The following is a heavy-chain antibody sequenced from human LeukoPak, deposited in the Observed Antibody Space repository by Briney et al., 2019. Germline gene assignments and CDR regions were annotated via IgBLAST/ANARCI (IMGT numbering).Heavy chain of an antibody. CDR2: LWSDGHKQ. CDR1: GFTFGSYG. D-gene: IGHD4-17*01. CDR3: ARDHYGDPEYYFDY. J-gene: IGHJ4*02. Sequence: PGGSLRLSCAASGFTFGSYGMHWVRQAPGKGLEWVAVLWSDGHKQYYADSVKGRFTLSRDTSKNTLYLQMNSLRAEDTAVYYCARDHYGDPEYYFDYWGQGTLVTVSS. V-gene: IGHV3-33*01.